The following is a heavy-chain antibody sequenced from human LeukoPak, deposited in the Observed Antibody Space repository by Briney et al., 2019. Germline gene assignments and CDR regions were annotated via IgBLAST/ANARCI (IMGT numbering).Heavy chain of an antibody. CDR2: FDPEDGET. J-gene: IGHJ4*02. Sequence: ASVKVSCKVSGYTLTELSMHWVRQAPGKGLEWMGGFDPEDGETIYAQKFQGRVTMTEDTSTDTAYMELSSLRSEDTAVYYCATQNIVVVPAALFDYWGQGTLVTVSS. D-gene: IGHD2-2*01. CDR3: ATQNIVVVPAALFDY. V-gene: IGHV1-24*01. CDR1: GYTLTELS.